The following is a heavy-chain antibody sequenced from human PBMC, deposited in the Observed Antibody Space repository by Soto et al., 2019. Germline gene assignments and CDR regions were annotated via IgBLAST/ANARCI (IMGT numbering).Heavy chain of an antibody. CDR2: IIPIFGTA. CDR1: GGTFSSYA. CDR3: ARGYGCSGGSCNWFDP. Sequence: EASVKVSCQASGGTFSSYAISWVRQAPGQGLEWMGGIIPIFGTANYAQKFQGRVTITADESTSTAYMELSSLRSEDTAVYYCARGYGCSGGSCNWFDPWGQGTLVTVSS. J-gene: IGHJ5*02. V-gene: IGHV1-69*13. D-gene: IGHD2-15*01.